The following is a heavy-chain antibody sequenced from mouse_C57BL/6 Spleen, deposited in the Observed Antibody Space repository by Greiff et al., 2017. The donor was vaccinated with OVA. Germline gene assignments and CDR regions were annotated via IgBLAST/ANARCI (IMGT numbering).Heavy chain of an antibody. CDR1: GYTFTSYW. V-gene: IGHV1-69*01. J-gene: IGHJ2*01. CDR2: IDPSDSYT. Sequence: QVQLQQPGAELVMPGASVKLSCKASGYTFTSYWMHWVKQRPGQGLEWIGEIDPSDSYTNYNQKFKGKSTLTVDKSSSTAYMQLSRLTSEDSAVYSCERSLDSWGYGYFDYWGQGTTLTVSS. CDR3: ERSLDSWGYGYFDY. D-gene: IGHD3-2*01.